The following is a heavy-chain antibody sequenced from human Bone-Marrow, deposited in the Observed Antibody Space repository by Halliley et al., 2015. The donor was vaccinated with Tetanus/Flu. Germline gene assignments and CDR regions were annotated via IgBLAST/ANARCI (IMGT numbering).Heavy chain of an antibody. CDR1: GGSISSGNC. D-gene: IGHD1-1*01. CDR2: FYHDGST. J-gene: IGHJ4*02. Sequence: SLRLSCAVSGGSISSGNCWGWVRQPPGKGLEWIGVFYHDGSTNYNPSLKSRLTMSVDKSKNQFSLWLKTVTAADTAVYFCARGSGIKVRTLEEIRFENWGQGARVTVSS. V-gene: IGHV4-4*01. CDR3: ARGSGIKVRTLEEIRFEN.